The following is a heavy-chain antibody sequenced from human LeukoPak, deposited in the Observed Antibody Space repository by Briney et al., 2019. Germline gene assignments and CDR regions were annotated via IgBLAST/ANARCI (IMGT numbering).Heavy chain of an antibody. V-gene: IGHV3-74*01. D-gene: IGHD3-22*01. J-gene: IGHJ3*02. CDR3: ARGYGLTYYYDSSGYFDAFDI. CDR2: INSDGSST. Sequence: PGGSLRLSCAASGFTFSSYWMHWVRQAPGKGLVWVSRINSDGSSTSYADSVKGRFTISRDNAKNTLYLQMSSLRAEDTAVYYCARGYGLTYYYDSSGYFDAFDIWGQGTMVTVSS. CDR1: GFTFSSYW.